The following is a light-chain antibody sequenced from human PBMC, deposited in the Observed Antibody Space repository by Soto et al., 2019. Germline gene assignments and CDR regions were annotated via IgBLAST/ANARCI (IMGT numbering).Light chain of an antibody. Sequence: QSALTQPASVSGAPGQSITISCTGTSSDVGRYNYVSWYQQHPGKAPKLTIYDVSNRPSGVASRFSGSKSGNTASLTISGLQAEDEADYYCSSFTSSSTYVFRTGTKLTVL. J-gene: IGLJ1*01. V-gene: IGLV2-14*01. CDR2: DVS. CDR3: SSFTSSSTYV. CDR1: SSDVGRYNY.